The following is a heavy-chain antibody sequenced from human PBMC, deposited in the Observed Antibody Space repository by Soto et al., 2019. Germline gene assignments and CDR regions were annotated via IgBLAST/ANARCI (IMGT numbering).Heavy chain of an antibody. Sequence: XSVKVSCTASGYTFTSYYMHWVRQAPGQGLEWMGIINPSGGSTSYAQKFQGRVTMTRDTSTSTVYMELSSLRSEDTAVYYCARPEYSSLGVSGAFDYWGQGTLVTVSS. CDR3: ARPEYSSLGVSGAFDY. D-gene: IGHD6-6*01. J-gene: IGHJ4*02. CDR1: GYTFTSYY. CDR2: INPSGGST. V-gene: IGHV1-46*01.